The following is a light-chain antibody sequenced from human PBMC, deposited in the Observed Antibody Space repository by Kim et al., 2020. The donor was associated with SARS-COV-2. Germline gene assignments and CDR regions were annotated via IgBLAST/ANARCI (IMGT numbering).Light chain of an antibody. CDR1: QSVGRN. Sequence: EIVLTQSPDFQSVTPKEKVTIACRASQSVGRNLHWYQQKPGQSPKLLIKYASESISGVPSRFSGSGSGTDFTLTINTLEVEDTATYYCHQSSSFPLTFGAGTKVDIK. V-gene: IGKV6-21*02. CDR3: HQSSSFPLT. CDR2: YAS. J-gene: IGKJ4*01.